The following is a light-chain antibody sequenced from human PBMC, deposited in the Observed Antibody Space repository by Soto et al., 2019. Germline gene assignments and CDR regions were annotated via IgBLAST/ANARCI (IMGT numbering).Light chain of an antibody. CDR1: QGVSSS. CDR3: QQFNNYPLT. CDR2: DAS. V-gene: IGKV1D-13*01. Sequence: AIQLTQSPSSLSASVGDRVTITCRASQGVSSSLAWYQQKPGTAPKLLIYDASDLETGVSSRFSGSGSGTDFTLIISSLQPEDFATYYCQQFNNYPLTFGQGTRLEIK. J-gene: IGKJ5*01.